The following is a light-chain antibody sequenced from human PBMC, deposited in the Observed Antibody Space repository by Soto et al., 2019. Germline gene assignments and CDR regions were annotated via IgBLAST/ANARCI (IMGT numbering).Light chain of an antibody. V-gene: IGLV2-11*01. Sequence: QSALTQPRSVSASPGQSVTIPCTVTSSDVGRYDYVSWYQQHPGKAPKLIVYDVTERPSGVPDRFSGSKSGNTASLTISGLQAEDEADYSCCSFAGSYSYVFGTGTKVTVL. CDR2: DVT. J-gene: IGLJ1*01. CDR3: CSFAGSYSYV. CDR1: SSDVGRYDY.